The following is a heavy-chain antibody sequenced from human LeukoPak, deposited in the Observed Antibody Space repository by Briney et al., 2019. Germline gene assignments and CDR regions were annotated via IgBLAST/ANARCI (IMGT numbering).Heavy chain of an antibody. V-gene: IGHV3-23*01. CDR2: ISGSGGST. CDR1: GFTFSSYA. CDR3: AKDSGPWGERASSDY. Sequence: GGSLRLSCAASGFTFSSYAMSWVRQAPGKGLEWVSAISGSGGSTYYADSVKGRFTISRDNSKNTLYLRMNSLRAEDTAVYYCAKDSGPWGERASSDYWGQGTLVTVSS. J-gene: IGHJ4*02. D-gene: IGHD3-16*01.